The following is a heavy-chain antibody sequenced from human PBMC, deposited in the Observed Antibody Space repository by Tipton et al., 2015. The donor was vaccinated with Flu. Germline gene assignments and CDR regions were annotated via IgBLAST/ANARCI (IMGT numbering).Heavy chain of an antibody. CDR3: ARDSDSGWRSGGLDY. J-gene: IGHJ4*02. D-gene: IGHD6-19*01. CDR2: INHSGST. Sequence: TLSLTCAVYGGSFSGYYWSWIRQPPGKGLEWIGEINHSGSTNYNPSLKSRVTISVDTSKNQFSLKLSSVTAADTAVYYCARDSDSGWRSGGLDYWGQGTLVTVSS. CDR1: GGSFSGYY. V-gene: IGHV4-34*01.